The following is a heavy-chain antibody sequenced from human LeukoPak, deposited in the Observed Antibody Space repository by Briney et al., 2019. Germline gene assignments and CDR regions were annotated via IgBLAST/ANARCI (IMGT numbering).Heavy chain of an antibody. Sequence: SETLSLTCTVSGGSISSYYWSWIRQPPGKGLEWIGYIYYSGSTNYNPSLKSRVTISVDTSKNQFSLKLSSVTAADTAVYYCARDYYDSSGYYYYFDYWGQGTLVTVSS. V-gene: IGHV4-59*01. D-gene: IGHD3-22*01. CDR2: IYYSGST. J-gene: IGHJ4*02. CDR3: ARDYYDSSGYYYYFDY. CDR1: GGSISSYY.